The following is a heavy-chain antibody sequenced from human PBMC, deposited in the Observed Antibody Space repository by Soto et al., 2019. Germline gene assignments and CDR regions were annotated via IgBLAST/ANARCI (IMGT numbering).Heavy chain of an antibody. CDR3: ARDQDDSSDAFDI. J-gene: IGHJ3*02. CDR2: IKQDGSEK. V-gene: IGHV3-7*01. CDR1: GGSISSYY. Sequence: HPSETLSLTCTVSGGSISSYYWSWIRQPPGKGLEWVANIKQDGSEKYYVDSVKGRFTISRDNAKNSLYLQMNSLRAEDTAVYYCARDQDDSSDAFDIWGQGTMVTVSS. D-gene: IGHD3-3*01.